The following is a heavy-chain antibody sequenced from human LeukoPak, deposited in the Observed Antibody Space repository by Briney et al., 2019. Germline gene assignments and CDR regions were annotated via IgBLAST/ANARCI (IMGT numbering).Heavy chain of an antibody. CDR2: IIPIFGTA. D-gene: IGHD1-7*01. Sequence: SVKVSCKASGGTFSSYAISWVRQAPGQGLGWMGGIIPIFGTANYAQKFQDRVTITADESTSTAYMELSSLRSEDTAVYYCARGGGELEDWPIDYWGQGTLVTVSS. J-gene: IGHJ4*02. CDR1: GGTFSSYA. CDR3: ARGGGELEDWPIDY. V-gene: IGHV1-69*01.